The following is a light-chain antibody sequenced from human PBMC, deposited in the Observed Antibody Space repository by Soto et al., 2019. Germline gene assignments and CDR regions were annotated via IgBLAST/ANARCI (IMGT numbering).Light chain of an antibody. Sequence: EIVLTQSPGTLSLSPGERATLSCRASQSVSGKLAWYQQKPGQAPRLLIYHASARATGIPARFSGSGSGTEFTLTISGLQSEDFAVYYCQQYNNWPPWTFGQGTKVDIK. CDR1: QSVSGK. J-gene: IGKJ1*01. CDR2: HAS. CDR3: QQYNNWPPWT. V-gene: IGKV3-15*01.